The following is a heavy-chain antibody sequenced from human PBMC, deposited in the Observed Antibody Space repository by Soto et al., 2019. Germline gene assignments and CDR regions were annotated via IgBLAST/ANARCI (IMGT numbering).Heavy chain of an antibody. D-gene: IGHD3-22*01. J-gene: IGHJ4*02. CDR3: ARGVVVLTSPPYYFDY. Sequence: EVQLVESGGGLVQPGGSLRLSCAASGFTFSSYEMNWVRQAPGKGLEWVSYISSSGSTIYYADSVKGRFTISRDNAKNSLYLQMNSLRAEDTAVYYCARGVVVLTSPPYYFDYWGQGTLVTVSS. CDR2: ISSSGSTI. V-gene: IGHV3-48*03. CDR1: GFTFSSYE.